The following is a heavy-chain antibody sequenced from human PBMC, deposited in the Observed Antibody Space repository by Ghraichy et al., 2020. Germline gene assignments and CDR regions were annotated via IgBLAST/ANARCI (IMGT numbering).Heavy chain of an antibody. CDR3: ARGLPNLYYFDY. Sequence: GGSLRLSCAASGFTLSSYSMNWVRQAPGKGLEWVSYISSSRSSKYYADSVKGRFTISRDNAKNSLYLQMNSLRDEDTAVYYCARGLPNLYYFDYWGHGTLVTVSS. CDR2: ISSSRSSK. V-gene: IGHV3-48*02. J-gene: IGHJ4*01. CDR1: GFTLSSYS.